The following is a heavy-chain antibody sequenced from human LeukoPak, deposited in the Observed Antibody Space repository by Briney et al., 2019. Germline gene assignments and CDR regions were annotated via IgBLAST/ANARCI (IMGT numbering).Heavy chain of an antibody. V-gene: IGHV3-20*04. CDR2: INWNGGST. CDR3: ARVYPAYYYYMDV. D-gene: IGHD5/OR15-5a*01. CDR1: GFTFDDYG. Sequence: GGSLRLSCAASGFTFDDYGMSWVRQAPGKGLEWVSGINWNGGSTGYADSVKGRFTISRDNAKNSLYLQMNSPRAEDTALYYCARVYPAYYYYMDVWGKGTTVTVSS. J-gene: IGHJ6*03.